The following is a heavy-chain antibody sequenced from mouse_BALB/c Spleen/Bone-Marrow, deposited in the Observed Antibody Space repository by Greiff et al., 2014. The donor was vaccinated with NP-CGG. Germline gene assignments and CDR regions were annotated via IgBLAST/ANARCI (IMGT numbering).Heavy chain of an antibody. CDR2: INPSNGGT. J-gene: IGHJ4*01. V-gene: IGHV1S81*02. CDR1: GYTFTSYY. Sequence: SGAELVKPGASVKLSCKASGYTFTSYYIYWVKQRPGQGLEWIGEINPSNGGTNFNEKFKSKATLTVDKSSSTAYMQLSSLTSEDSAVYYCTRSRRAMDYWGQGTSVTVS. D-gene: IGHD2-12*01. CDR3: TRSRRAMDY.